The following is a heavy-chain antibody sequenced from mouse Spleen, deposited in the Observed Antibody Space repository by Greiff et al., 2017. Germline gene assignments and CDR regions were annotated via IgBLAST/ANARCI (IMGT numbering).Heavy chain of an antibody. V-gene: IGHV5-9-1*01. Sequence: EVKLMESGGGLVKPGGSLKLSCAASGFTFSSYAMSWVRQTPEKRLEWVATISSGGSYTYYPDSVKGRFTISRDNAKNTLYLQMSSLRSEDTAMYYCARGRYDGGYFDYWGQGTTLTVSS. CDR1: GFTFSSYA. CDR2: ISSGGSYT. J-gene: IGHJ2*01. D-gene: IGHD2-14*01. CDR3: ARGRYDGGYFDY.